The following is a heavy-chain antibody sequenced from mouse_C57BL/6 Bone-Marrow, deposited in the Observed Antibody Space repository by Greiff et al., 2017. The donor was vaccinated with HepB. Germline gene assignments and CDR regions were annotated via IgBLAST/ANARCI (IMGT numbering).Heavy chain of an antibody. CDR1: GYTFTGYW. J-gene: IGHJ2*01. CDR3: ARWPHYAVVARDYFDY. Sequence: QVQLQQSGAELMKPGASVKLSCKATGYTFTGYWIEWVKQRPGHGLEWIGEILPGSGSTNYNEKFKGKATFTADTSSNTAYMQLSSLTTEDSAIYYCARWPHYAVVARDYFDYWGQGTTLTVSS. D-gene: IGHD1-1*01. CDR2: ILPGSGST. V-gene: IGHV1-9*01.